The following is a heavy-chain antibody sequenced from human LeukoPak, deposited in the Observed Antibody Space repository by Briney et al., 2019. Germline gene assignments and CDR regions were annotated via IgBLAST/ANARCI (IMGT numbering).Heavy chain of an antibody. D-gene: IGHD5-18*01. J-gene: IGHJ4*02. CDR1: GFTSSSYG. V-gene: IGHV3-33*01. CDR2: IWYDGSNK. Sequence: GRSLRLSCAASGFTSSSYGMHWVRQAPGKGLEWVAVIWYDGSNKYYADSVKGRFTISRDNSKNTLYLQMNSLRAEDTAVYYCARVAYSYVGDYWGQGTLVTVSS. CDR3: ARVAYSYVGDY.